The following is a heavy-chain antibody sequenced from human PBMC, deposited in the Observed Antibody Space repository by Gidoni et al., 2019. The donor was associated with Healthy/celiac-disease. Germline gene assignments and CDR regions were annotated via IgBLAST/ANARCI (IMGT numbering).Heavy chain of an antibody. CDR2: IDPSDSYT. CDR3: ARGGIVVVPAARGWFDP. CDR1: GYSFTSYW. V-gene: IGHV5-10-1*03. J-gene: IGHJ5*02. D-gene: IGHD2-2*01. Sequence: EVQLVQSGAEVKKPGESLRISCKGSGYSFTSYWISWVRQMPGKGLEWMGRIDPSDSYTNYSPSFQGHVTISADKSISTAYLQWSSLKASDTAMYYCARGGIVVVPAARGWFDPWGQGTLVTVSS.